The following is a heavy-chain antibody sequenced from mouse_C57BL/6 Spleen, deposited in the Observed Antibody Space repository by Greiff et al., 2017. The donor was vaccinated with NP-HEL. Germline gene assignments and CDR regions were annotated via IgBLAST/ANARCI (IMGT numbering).Heavy chain of an antibody. J-gene: IGHJ4*01. Sequence: QVQLQQSGAELARPGASVKLSCKASGYTFTSYGIRWVKQRTGHGLEWIGEIYPRSGNTSYNEKFKGKAILTADKSSSTAYMELRSLTSEDSAVYFCARRGSNWENAMDYWGQGTSVTVSA. D-gene: IGHD4-1*01. V-gene: IGHV1-81*01. CDR3: ARRGSNWENAMDY. CDR2: IYPRSGNT. CDR1: GYTFTSYG.